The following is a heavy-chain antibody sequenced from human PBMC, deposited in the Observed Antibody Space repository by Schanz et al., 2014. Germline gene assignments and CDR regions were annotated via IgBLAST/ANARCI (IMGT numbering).Heavy chain of an antibody. CDR2: IKKDGSEK. J-gene: IGHJ5*01. CDR3: AKQHIVRGVIYLNWFDS. D-gene: IGHD3-10*01. CDR1: GFTFSGFW. Sequence: EVQLAESGGGLVQPGGSLRLSCAASGFTFSGFWMTWVRQAPGKGLEWVANIKKDGSEKYYVDSVKGRFTISRDNAKNSLFLQMNSLRPEDTAVYYCAKQHIVRGVIYLNWFDSWGQGTLXTVSS. V-gene: IGHV3-7*01.